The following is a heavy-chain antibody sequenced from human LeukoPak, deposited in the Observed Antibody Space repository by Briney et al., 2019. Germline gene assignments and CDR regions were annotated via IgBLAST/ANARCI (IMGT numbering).Heavy chain of an antibody. CDR3: ARGVQLGHFDY. V-gene: IGHV3-30-3*01. Sequence: GGSLRLSCAASGFTFSSYAMHWVRQAPGKGLEWVAVISYDGSNKHYADSVKGRFTISRDNSKNTLYLQMNSLRAEDTAVYYCARGVQLGHFDYRGQGTLVTVSS. CDR1: GFTFSSYA. J-gene: IGHJ4*02. D-gene: IGHD1-1*01. CDR2: ISYDGSNK.